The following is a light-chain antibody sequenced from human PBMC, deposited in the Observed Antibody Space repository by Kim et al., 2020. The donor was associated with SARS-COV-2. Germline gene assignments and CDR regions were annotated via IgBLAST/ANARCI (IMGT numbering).Light chain of an antibody. J-gene: IGLJ2*01. Sequence: GITVTCSCTGTRGNSADKYVQWYQRRPGSAPTIVIYEDSERPSGVPDRFSGSIDTSSSSASLTISGLKTEDEADYYCQSYDISNVIFGGGTQLTVL. CDR1: RGNSADKY. CDR3: QSYDISNVI. V-gene: IGLV6-57*02. CDR2: EDS.